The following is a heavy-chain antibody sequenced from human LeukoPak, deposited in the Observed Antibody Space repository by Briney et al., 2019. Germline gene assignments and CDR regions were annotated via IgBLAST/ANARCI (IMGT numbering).Heavy chain of an antibody. CDR3: ARGPVDAAMGFYCYYMDV. CDR1: GFTFSSYW. J-gene: IGHJ6*03. V-gene: IGHV3-7*04. Sequence: PGGSLRLSCAPSGFTFSSYWMSWARQAPGKGREWVSNIKQDGSEKYYVDSVKGRFTISKDNAKNSLYLQMNSLRAEDTAVYYCARGPVDAAMGFYCYYMDVWGKGTTVTVSS. D-gene: IGHD5-18*01. CDR2: IKQDGSEK.